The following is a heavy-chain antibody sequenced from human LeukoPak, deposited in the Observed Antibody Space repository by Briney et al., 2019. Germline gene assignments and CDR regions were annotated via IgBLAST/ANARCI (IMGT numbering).Heavy chain of an antibody. CDR2: TEPNSGDT. D-gene: IGHD3-10*01. V-gene: IGHV1-2*02. J-gene: IGHJ4*02. CDR1: GYTFTGCH. CDR3: ARDSGERGSGSYLIAY. Sequence: ASVNVSCKASGYTFTGCHMHWVRQAPGQGLEWMGWTEPNSGDTNYPEQFQGRITMTSDTSISTAYMELSRLTTDDTAVYYCARDSGERGSGSYLIAYWGQGTLVTVSS.